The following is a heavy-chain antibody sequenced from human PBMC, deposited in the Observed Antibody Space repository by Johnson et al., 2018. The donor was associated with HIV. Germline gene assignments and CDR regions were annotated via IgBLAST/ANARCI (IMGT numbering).Heavy chain of an antibody. Sequence: QVQLVESGGGVVQPGRSLRLSCAASGFTFSSYGMHWVRQAPGKGLEWVAVISYDGSNKYYADSVKGRFTISRDNSKNMLYLQMNSLRAEDTAVYYCASPLEAAAGPMDAFDIWGQGTMVTVSS. CDR3: ASPLEAAAGPMDAFDI. V-gene: IGHV3-30*03. CDR2: ISYDGSNK. D-gene: IGHD6-13*01. J-gene: IGHJ3*02. CDR1: GFTFSSYG.